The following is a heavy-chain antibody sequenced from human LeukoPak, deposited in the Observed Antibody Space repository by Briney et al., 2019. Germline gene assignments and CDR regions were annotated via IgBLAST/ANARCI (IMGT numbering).Heavy chain of an antibody. J-gene: IGHJ4*02. CDR2: INPNSGGT. CDR1: GYTFTGYY. Sequence: ASVKVSCKASGYTFTGYYMHWVRQAPGQGLEWMGWINPNSGGTNYAQKFQGRVTMTRDTSISTAYMELSRLRSDDTAVYYCARAYYDSSGYYYSFDYWGQGTLVTVSS. CDR3: ARAYYDSSGYYYSFDY. D-gene: IGHD3-22*01. V-gene: IGHV1-2*02.